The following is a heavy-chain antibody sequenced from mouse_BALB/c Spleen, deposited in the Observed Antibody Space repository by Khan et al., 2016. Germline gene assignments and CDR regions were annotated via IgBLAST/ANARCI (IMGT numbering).Heavy chain of an antibody. CDR3: ARWNYYHFDN. CDR1: GYSITNGYN. D-gene: IGHD1-1*01. V-gene: IGHV3-1*02. J-gene: IGHJ2*01. CDR2: IHYSGTT. Sequence: EVQLQESGPDLVKPSQSLSLTCTVTGYSITNGYNWHWIRQFPGNKLEWMGYIHYSGTTNSNPSLKSRISITRDTSKNQFFLQLNSVTTEDTATYFCARWNYYHFDNWGQGTTLTVSS.